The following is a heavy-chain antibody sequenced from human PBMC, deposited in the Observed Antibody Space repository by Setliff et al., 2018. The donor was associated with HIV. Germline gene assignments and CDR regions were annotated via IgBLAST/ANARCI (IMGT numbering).Heavy chain of an antibody. V-gene: IGHV1-24*01. J-gene: IGHJ3*02. CDR1: GYTLTELS. D-gene: IGHD4-4*01. CDR2: FDPEDGET. Sequence: GASVKVSCKVFGYTLTELSRHWVRQAPGKGLEWMGGFDPEDGETIYAQKFQGRVTMTEDTSTDTAYMELSSLRSEDTAVYYCATTRPSKGGATFDIWGQGTMVTVSS. CDR3: ATTRPSKGGATFDI.